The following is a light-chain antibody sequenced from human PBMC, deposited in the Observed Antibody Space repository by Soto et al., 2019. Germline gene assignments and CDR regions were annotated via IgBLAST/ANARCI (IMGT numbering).Light chain of an antibody. J-gene: IGLJ1*01. Sequence: QSVLTQPRSVSGSSRQSVTISCTGTSSDVGGYNYVSWYQQHPDKAPKVMIYDVTKRPSGVPDRFSGSKSGNTASLTISGLQAEDEADYYCCSYAGSYIYVFGTG. CDR1: SSDVGGYNY. CDR2: DVT. CDR3: CSYAGSYIYV. V-gene: IGLV2-11*01.